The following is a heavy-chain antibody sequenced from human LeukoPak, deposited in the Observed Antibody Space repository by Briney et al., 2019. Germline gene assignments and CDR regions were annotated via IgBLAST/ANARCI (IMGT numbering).Heavy chain of an antibody. Sequence: SETLSLTCAVYGGSLSGYYWSWIRQPPGKGLEWIGEINHSGSTNYNPSLRSRVTISVDTSKNQFSLKLSSVTAADTAVYYCARRAAAGTLGFDYWGQGTLVTVSS. V-gene: IGHV4-34*01. D-gene: IGHD6-13*01. CDR2: INHSGST. CDR3: ARRAAAGTLGFDY. CDR1: GGSLSGYY. J-gene: IGHJ4*02.